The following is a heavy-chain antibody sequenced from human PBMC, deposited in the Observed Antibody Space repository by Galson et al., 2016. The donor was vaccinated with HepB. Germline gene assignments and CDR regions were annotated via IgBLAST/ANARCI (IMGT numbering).Heavy chain of an antibody. CDR3: VRDRCSGGTCKAFDY. CDR2: IEQDGTDR. J-gene: IGHJ4*02. CDR1: GFSFSSYW. V-gene: IGHV3-7*03. D-gene: IGHD2-15*01. Sequence: LRLSCAASGFSFSSYWMSWVRQAPGKGLEWVANIEQDGTDRYYVGSVKGRFTISRDNAKNSLYLQMNSLRAEDTAVYYCVRDRCSGGTCKAFDYWGQGTLVTVSS.